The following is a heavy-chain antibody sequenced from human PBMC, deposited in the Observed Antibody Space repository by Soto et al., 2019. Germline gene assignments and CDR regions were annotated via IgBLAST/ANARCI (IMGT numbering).Heavy chain of an antibody. V-gene: IGHV1-18*01. Sequence: GAPVEATCKDSGDTYTSSASSWLRHSPEQGLEWMGWISAYNGNTNYAQKLQGRVTMTTDTSTSTAYMELRSLRSDDTAVYYCEGEGGILAVHCLFALWGQGTLVLVSS. CDR2: ISAYNGNT. D-gene: IGHD1-26*01. J-gene: IGHJ5*02. CDR3: EGEGGILAVHCLFAL. CDR1: GDTYTSSA.